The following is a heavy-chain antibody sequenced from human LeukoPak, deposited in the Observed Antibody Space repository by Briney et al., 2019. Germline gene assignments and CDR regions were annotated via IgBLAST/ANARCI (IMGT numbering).Heavy chain of an antibody. Sequence: PSETLSLTCTVSGGSISSGSYYWGWIRQPPGRGLEWIGTIYYSGRTNYSGRTNYNSSLKSRVTISIDTSKNQFSLKLTSVAAADTAVYYCARVEKYTSSGPTDPWGQGTLVTVSS. CDR3: ARVEKYTSSGPTDP. CDR2: IYYSGRT. D-gene: IGHD6-13*01. CDR1: GGSISSGSYY. V-gene: IGHV4-61*05. J-gene: IGHJ5*02.